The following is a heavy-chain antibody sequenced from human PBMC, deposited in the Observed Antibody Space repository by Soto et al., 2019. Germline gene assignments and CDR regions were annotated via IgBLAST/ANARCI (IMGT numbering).Heavy chain of an antibody. CDR2: IYYSGST. V-gene: IGHV4-30-4*01. J-gene: IGHJ6*02. CDR3: ARLYYYDSSGRLTPFYYYGMDV. Sequence: SETLSLTCTVSGGSISSGDYYWSWIRQPPGKGLEWIGYIYYSGSTYYNPSLKSRVTISVDTSKNQFSLKLSSVTAADTAVYYCARLYYYDSSGRLTPFYYYGMDVWGQGTTVTVSS. D-gene: IGHD3-22*01. CDR1: GGSISSGDYY.